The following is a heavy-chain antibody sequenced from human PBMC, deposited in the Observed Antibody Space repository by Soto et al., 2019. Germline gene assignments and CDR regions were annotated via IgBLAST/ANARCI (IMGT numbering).Heavy chain of an antibody. CDR3: VRLGLLSRRWYFACFAS. J-gene: IGHJ5*01. D-gene: IGHD6-13*01. Sequence: VLQTPSKVLEWVAVISYDGSNKYYADSVKGRLTISRDNSKNTLYLQMNSLRAEDTAVYYCVRLGLLSRRWYFACFASWGNRTLVPVSS. CDR2: ISYDGSNK. V-gene: IGHV3-30-3*01.